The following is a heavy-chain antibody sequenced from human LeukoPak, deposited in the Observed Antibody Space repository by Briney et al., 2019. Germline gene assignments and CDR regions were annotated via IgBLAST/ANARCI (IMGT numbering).Heavy chain of an antibody. D-gene: IGHD2-15*01. V-gene: IGHV1-8*01. Sequence: ASVKVSCKASGYTFTSYDINWVRQATGQGLEWMGWMNPNSGNTGYAQKFQGRVTMTRNTSISTAYMELSSLRSEDTAVYYCARDRLRLGYERTNWFDPWGQGTLVTVSS. CDR2: MNPNSGNT. CDR1: GYTFTSYD. J-gene: IGHJ5*02. CDR3: ARDRLRLGYERTNWFDP.